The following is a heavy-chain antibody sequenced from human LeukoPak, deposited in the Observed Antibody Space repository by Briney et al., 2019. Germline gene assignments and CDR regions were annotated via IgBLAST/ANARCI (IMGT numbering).Heavy chain of an antibody. J-gene: IGHJ4*02. V-gene: IGHV3-33*01. D-gene: IGHD6-13*01. CDR1: GFTFSSYG. CDR3: ARDLGQQLVRGFDY. CDR2: IWYDGSNK. Sequence: GGSLRLSCAASGFTFSSYGMHWVRPAPGKGLEWVAVIWYDGSNKYYADSVKGRFTISRDNSKNTLYLQMNSLRAEDTAVHYCARDLGQQLVRGFDYWGQGTLVTVSS.